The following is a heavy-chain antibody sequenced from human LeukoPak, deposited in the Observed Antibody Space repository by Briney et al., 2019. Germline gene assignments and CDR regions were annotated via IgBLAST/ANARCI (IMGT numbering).Heavy chain of an antibody. CDR3: AKDENRIAAAGTAVDY. V-gene: IGHV3-21*04. D-gene: IGHD6-13*01. Sequence: PGGSLRLSCVVSEFTFSTYSMNWVRQAPGKGLEWVSSISSTGDYIYYADSVKGRFTISRDNAKNSLYLQMNSLRAEDTALYYCAKDENRIAAAGTAVDYWGQGTLVTVPS. J-gene: IGHJ4*02. CDR1: EFTFSTYS. CDR2: ISSTGDYI.